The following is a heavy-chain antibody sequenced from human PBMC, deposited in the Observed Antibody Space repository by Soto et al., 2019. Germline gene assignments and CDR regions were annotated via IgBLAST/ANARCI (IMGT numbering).Heavy chain of an antibody. Sequence: EVQLVESGGGLVQPGGSLRLSCAASGFTFSSYSMNWVRQAPGKGPEWVSYISSSSSTIYYADSVKGRFTISRDNAKNSLYLQMSSLRAEDTAVYYCARPPITGTTNYYYGMDVWGQGTTVTVSS. D-gene: IGHD1-20*01. J-gene: IGHJ6*02. CDR2: ISSSSSTI. CDR3: ARPPITGTTNYYYGMDV. V-gene: IGHV3-48*01. CDR1: GFTFSSYS.